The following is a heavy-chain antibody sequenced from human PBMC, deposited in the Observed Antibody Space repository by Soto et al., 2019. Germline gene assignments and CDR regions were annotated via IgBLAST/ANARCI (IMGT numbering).Heavy chain of an antibody. CDR3: ARGSGDVLLWFGDDYHFDY. CDR2: ISAYNGNT. Sequence: QVQLVQSGAEVKKPGASVKVSCKASGYTFTSYGISWVRQAPGQGLEWMGWISAYNGNTNYAQKLQGRGTMTTDTSASKAYMELRSLRSDDTAVYYCARGSGDVLLWFGDDYHFDYWGQGTLGTLSS. CDR1: GYTFTSYG. J-gene: IGHJ4*02. D-gene: IGHD3-10*01. V-gene: IGHV1-18*01.